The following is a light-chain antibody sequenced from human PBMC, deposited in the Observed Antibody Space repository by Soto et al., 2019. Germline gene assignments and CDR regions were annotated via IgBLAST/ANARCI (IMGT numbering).Light chain of an antibody. CDR3: QQYNNWPYT. J-gene: IGKJ2*01. CDR2: GAS. CDR1: QSVSSN. V-gene: IGKV3-15*01. Sequence: EIVMTQSPATLAVSPGERAALSCRASQSVSSNFAWYQQKPGQAPRLLIYGASSRATGTPARFSGSGSGTESTLTISSLQSEDFAVYFCQQYNNWPYTFGLGTKLEMK.